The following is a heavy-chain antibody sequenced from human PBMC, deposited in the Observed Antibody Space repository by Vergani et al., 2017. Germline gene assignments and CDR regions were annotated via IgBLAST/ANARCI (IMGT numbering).Heavy chain of an antibody. CDR3: ARDPGSGYWYYFDY. CDR1: GFTFSSYW. J-gene: IGHJ4*02. CDR2: IKQDGSEK. D-gene: IGHD3-3*01. Sequence: EVQLVESGGGLVQPGGSLRLSCAASGFTFSSYWMSWVRQAPGKGLEWVANIKQDGSEKYYVDSVKGRFTISRDNAKNSLYLQMNSLRAEDTAVYYCARDPGSGYWYYFDYWGQGTLITVSS. V-gene: IGHV3-7*04.